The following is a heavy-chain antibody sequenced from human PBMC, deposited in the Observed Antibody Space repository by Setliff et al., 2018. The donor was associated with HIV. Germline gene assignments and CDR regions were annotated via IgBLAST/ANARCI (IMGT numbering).Heavy chain of an antibody. J-gene: IGHJ4*02. CDR1: GFSLSTGGVG. D-gene: IGHD3-16*01. V-gene: IGHV2-5*02. Sequence: GPTLVNPTQTLALTCTFSGFSLSTGGVGLGWLRQPPGKAPECLGIIYWDDNKRYTPSLQDRLTITKDTFRHQVVLTMTNMAPVDTGTYYCAHSRMGVSGWPVFDSWGQGTLVTVSS. CDR2: IYWDDNK. CDR3: AHSRMGVSGWPVFDS.